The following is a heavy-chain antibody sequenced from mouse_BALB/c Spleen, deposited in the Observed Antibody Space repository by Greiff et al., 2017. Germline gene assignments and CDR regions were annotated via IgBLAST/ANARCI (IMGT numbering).Heavy chain of an antibody. CDR3: APYSLCYAMDY. CDR2: ISSGGSYT. D-gene: IGHD6-5*01. V-gene: IGHV5-9-4*01. CDR1: GFTFSSYA. J-gene: IGHJ4*01. Sequence: EVKLVESGGGLVKPGGSLKLSCAASGFTFSSYAMSWVRQSPEKRLEWVAEISSGGSYTYYPDTVTGRFTISRDNAKNTLYLEMSSLRSEDTAMYYCAPYSLCYAMDYWGQGTSVTVSS.